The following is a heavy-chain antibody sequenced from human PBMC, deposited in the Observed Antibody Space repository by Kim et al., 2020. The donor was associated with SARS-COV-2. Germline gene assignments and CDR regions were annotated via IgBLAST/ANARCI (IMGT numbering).Heavy chain of an antibody. CDR3: ARGGRDYGDYGDY. D-gene: IGHD4-17*01. Sequence: YAQKLPDRVTMTTDTSTSQAYMELRSLRSDDTAVYYCARGGRDYGDYGDYWGQGTLVTVSS. J-gene: IGHJ4*02. V-gene: IGHV1-18*01.